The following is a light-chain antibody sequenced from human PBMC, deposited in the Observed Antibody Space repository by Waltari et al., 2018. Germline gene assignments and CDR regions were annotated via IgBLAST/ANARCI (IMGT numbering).Light chain of an antibody. J-gene: IGKJ2*01. CDR1: QSVSSY. CDR2: DAS. Sequence: EIVLTQSPATLSLSPGERATLSCRASQSVSSYLAWYQQKPGRAPRLLIYDASNGATGIPARLSGSESGTDLTLTMSSLEPEDFGVDYCQHRSNWPPTFGEGTKLEIK. V-gene: IGKV3-11*01. CDR3: QHRSNWPPT.